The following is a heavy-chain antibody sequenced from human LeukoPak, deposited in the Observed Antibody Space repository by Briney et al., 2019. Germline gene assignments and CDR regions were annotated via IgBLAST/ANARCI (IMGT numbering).Heavy chain of an antibody. CDR1: GLTFSSYA. D-gene: IGHD1-26*01. CDR3: ARAGSHDAYDI. Sequence: PGGSLRLSCAASGLTFSSYAMHWVRQAPGKGLEWVAVISYVASNKYYADSVKGRFTISRDNSKNTLYLQMNSLRAEDTAVYYCARAGSHDAYDIWGQGTLVTVSS. CDR2: ISYVASNK. V-gene: IGHV3-30-3*01. J-gene: IGHJ3*02.